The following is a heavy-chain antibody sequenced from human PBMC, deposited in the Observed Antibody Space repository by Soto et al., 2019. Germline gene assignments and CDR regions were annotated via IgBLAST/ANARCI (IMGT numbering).Heavy chain of an antibody. CDR3: ARSPNAIGELSPDY. V-gene: IGHV4-4*07. CDR1: GGSISSYY. J-gene: IGHJ4*02. CDR2: IYTSGST. D-gene: IGHD3-10*01. Sequence: ASETLSLTCTVSGGSISSYYWSWIRQPAGKGLEWIGRIYTSGSTNYNPSLKSRVTMSVDTSKNQFSLKLSSVTAADTAVYYCARSPNAIGELSPDYWGQGTLVTVSS.